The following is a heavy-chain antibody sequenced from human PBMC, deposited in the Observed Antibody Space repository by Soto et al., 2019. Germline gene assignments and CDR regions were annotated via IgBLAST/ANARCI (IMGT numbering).Heavy chain of an antibody. Sequence: QITLKESDPTLVRPTQTLTLTCSFSGFSLSTRGVGVGWIRQPPGKALEWLALIFWDDDKWYSPSLRSRLTNTEDTPKNHVVLTMPNMDPVDTATYYCVYRSRGYAYYFDQWGQGTLVTVSS. V-gene: IGHV2-5*02. CDR3: VYRSRGYAYYFDQ. J-gene: IGHJ4*02. CDR1: GFSLSTRGVG. D-gene: IGHD5-12*01. CDR2: IFWDDDK.